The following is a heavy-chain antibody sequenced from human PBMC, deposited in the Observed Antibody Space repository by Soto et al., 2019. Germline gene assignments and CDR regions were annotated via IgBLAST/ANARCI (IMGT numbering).Heavy chain of an antibody. J-gene: IGHJ4*02. CDR3: ATDDGRGRSY. Sequence: PWGSLRLSCAVSGIPFNNYWMHWIRQDPGKGLVWVSHINTLATIINYGDSVKGRFTISRDNAENTLYLQMNSLGVEDTATYYCATDDGRGRSYWGQGTLVTVSA. V-gene: IGHV3-74*01. D-gene: IGHD3-16*01. CDR1: GIPFNNYW. CDR2: INTLATII.